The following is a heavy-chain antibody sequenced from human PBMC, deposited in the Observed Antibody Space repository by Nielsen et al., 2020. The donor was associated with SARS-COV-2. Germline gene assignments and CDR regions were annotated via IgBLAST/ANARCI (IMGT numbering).Heavy chain of an antibody. CDR2: FDPEDGET. CDR3: ATAPAVQATGWFDP. CDR1: GYTLTELS. V-gene: IGHV1-24*01. Sequence: VKVSCKVSGYTLTELSMHWVRQAPGKGLEWMGGFDPEDGETIYAQKFQGRVTMTEDTSTDTAYMELSSLRSEDTAVYYCATAPAVQATGWFDPWGQGTLVTVSS. D-gene: IGHD1-26*01. J-gene: IGHJ5*02.